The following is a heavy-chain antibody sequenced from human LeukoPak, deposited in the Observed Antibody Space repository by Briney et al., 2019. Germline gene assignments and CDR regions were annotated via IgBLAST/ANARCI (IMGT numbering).Heavy chain of an antibody. CDR2: ISSSGSTI. Sequence: PGGSLRLSCAASGFTFSDYYMSWIRQAPGKGLEWVSYISSSGSTIYYADSVKGRFTISRDNAKNTLYLQMNNLRAEDTAVYYCARSYYDDGHGWFDSWGQGSLVTVSS. V-gene: IGHV3-11*04. D-gene: IGHD1-26*01. CDR1: GFTFSDYY. J-gene: IGHJ5*01. CDR3: ARSYYDDGHGWFDS.